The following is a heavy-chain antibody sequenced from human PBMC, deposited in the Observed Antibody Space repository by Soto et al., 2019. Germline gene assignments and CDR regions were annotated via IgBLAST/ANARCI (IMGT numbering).Heavy chain of an antibody. V-gene: IGHV4-59*08. J-gene: IGHJ6*03. CDR3: ARHSLPGEGIFGVVTPEYYYYMDV. D-gene: IGHD3-3*01. CDR2: IYYSGST. CDR1: GGSISSYY. Sequence: SETLSLTCTVSGGSISSYYWSWIRQPPGKGLEWIGYIYYSGSTNYNPSLKSRVTISVDTSKNQFSLKLSSVTAADTAVYYCARHSLPGEGIFGVVTPEYYYYMDVWGKGTKVTVSS.